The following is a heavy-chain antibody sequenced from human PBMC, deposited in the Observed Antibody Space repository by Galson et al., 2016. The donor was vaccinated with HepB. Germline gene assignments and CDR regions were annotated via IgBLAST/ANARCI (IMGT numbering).Heavy chain of an antibody. J-gene: IGHJ5*02. CDR3: ARHGPMVDGLVTRSHWFDT. CDR2: IYSSGST. CDR1: GDSISSYY. Sequence: SETLSLTCTVSGDSISSYYWSWIRQPAGKGLEWIGRIYSSGSTNYNPSLKSRVTMPVDTSKNQFSLILGSVTAADTAVYYCARHGPMVDGLVTRSHWFDTWGQGTPVTVSS. V-gene: IGHV4-4*07. D-gene: IGHD3/OR15-3a*01.